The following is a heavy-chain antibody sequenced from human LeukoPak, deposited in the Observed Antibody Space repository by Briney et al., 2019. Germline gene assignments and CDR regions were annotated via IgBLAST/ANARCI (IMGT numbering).Heavy chain of an antibody. J-gene: IGHJ3*02. D-gene: IGHD3-10*01. Sequence: ASVKVSCKASGYTFTSYDINWVRQATGQGLEWMGWMNPNSGNTGYAQKFQGRVAITRNTSISTAYMELSSLRSEDTAVYYCAREIHYYGSGSKRAFDIWGQGTMVTVSS. CDR1: GYTFTSYD. V-gene: IGHV1-8*03. CDR3: AREIHYYGSGSKRAFDI. CDR2: MNPNSGNT.